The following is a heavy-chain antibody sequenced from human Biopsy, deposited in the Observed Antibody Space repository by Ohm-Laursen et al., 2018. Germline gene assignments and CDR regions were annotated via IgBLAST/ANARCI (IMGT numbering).Heavy chain of an antibody. J-gene: IGHJ1*01. V-gene: IGHV4-59*11. CDR3: ARGSNEYGGLYFPH. CDR1: GGSFTGHY. CDR2: ISHTGYT. D-gene: IGHD4-23*01. Sequence: TLSLTCIVSGGSFTGHYWTWTRQPPGKGLEWIGHISHTGYTSYKSSLKSRVTISLDASRKHFSLRLTSLAAADTAVYYCARGSNEYGGLYFPHWGQGTLVTVSS.